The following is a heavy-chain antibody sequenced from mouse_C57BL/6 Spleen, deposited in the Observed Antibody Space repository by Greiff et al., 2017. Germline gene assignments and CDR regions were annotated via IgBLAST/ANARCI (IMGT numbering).Heavy chain of an antibody. Sequence: QVQLQQPGAELVKPGASVKMSCKASGYTFTSYWITWVKQRPGQGLEWIGDIYPGSGSTNYNEKFKSRATLTVDTSSSTAYMQLSILTSEDSAVYYRARDYLSIYPDYWGQGTTLTVSS. CDR2: IYPGSGST. V-gene: IGHV1-55*01. J-gene: IGHJ2*01. D-gene: IGHD5-5*01. CDR1: GYTFTSYW. CDR3: ARDYLSIYPDY.